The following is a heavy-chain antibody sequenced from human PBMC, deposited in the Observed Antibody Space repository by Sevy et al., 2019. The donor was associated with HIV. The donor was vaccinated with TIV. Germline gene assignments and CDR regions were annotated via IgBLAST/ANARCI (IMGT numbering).Heavy chain of an antibody. V-gene: IGHV3-23*01. J-gene: IGHJ3*02. CDR3: AKDREWGNWDTASDAFDI. Sequence: GGSLRLSCAASGFTFSSYAMSWVRQAPGKGLEWVSAISGSGGSTYYADSVKGRFTISRDNSKNTLYLQMNSLRAEDTAVYYCAKDREWGNWDTASDAFDIWGQGTMVTVSS. CDR1: GFTFSSYA. CDR2: ISGSGGST. D-gene: IGHD5-18*01.